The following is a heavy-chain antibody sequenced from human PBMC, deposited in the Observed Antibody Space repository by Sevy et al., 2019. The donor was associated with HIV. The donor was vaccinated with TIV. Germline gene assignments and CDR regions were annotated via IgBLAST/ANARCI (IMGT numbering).Heavy chain of an antibody. CDR1: GFTFSSYW. CDR3: ARDCCSSTCLGGLDV. Sequence: GGSLRLSCGGSGFTFSSYWMSWVRQAPGKGLEWVANIKKDGSERYYVDSVKGRFTTSRDNAKKSLYLQTNSLRTEDTAVYYCARDCCSSTCLGGLDVWGQGTMVTVSS. J-gene: IGHJ6*02. V-gene: IGHV3-7*03. D-gene: IGHD2-2*01. CDR2: IKKDGSER.